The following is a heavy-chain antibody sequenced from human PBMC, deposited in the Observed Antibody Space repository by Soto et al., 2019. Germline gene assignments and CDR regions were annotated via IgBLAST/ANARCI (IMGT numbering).Heavy chain of an antibody. D-gene: IGHD3-10*01. J-gene: IGHJ6*02. CDR2: ISGSGGST. CDR1: GFTFSSYA. Sequence: WGSLRLSCASSGFTFSSYAMSWVRQAPGKGLEWVSAISGSGGSTYYADSVKGRFTISRDNSKNTLYLQMNSLRAEDTAVYYCAKNVELWFGESYYYYGMDVWGQGTTVTVSS. V-gene: IGHV3-23*01. CDR3: AKNVELWFGESYYYYGMDV.